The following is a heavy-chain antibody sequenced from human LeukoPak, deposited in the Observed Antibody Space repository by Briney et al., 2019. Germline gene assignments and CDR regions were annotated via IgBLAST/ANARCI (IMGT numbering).Heavy chain of an antibody. CDR1: GYTFTGYY. CDR2: INPNSGGT. V-gene: IGHV1-2*02. J-gene: IGHJ5*02. CDR3: ARDPGVVVPAATLPYNWFDP. D-gene: IGHD2-2*01. Sequence: ASVKVSCKASGYTFTGYYMHWVRQAPGQGLEWMGWINPNSGGTNYAQKFQGRVTMTRGTSISTAYRELSRLRSDDTAVYYCARDPGVVVPAATLPYNWFDPGGQGTLVTVSS.